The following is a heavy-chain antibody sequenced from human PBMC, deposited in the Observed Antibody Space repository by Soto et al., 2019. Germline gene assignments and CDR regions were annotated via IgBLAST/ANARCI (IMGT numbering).Heavy chain of an antibody. J-gene: IGHJ4*02. Sequence: QVQLVESGGGVVQPGRSLRLSCAASGFTFSSYGMHWVRQAPGKGLEWVAVISYDGSNKYYADSVKGRFTISRDNSKNTLYLQMNSLRAEDTAVYYCAKAVAVAGKGTTFDYWGQGTLVTVSS. CDR1: GFTFSSYG. D-gene: IGHD6-19*01. CDR3: AKAVAVAGKGTTFDY. CDR2: ISYDGSNK. V-gene: IGHV3-30*18.